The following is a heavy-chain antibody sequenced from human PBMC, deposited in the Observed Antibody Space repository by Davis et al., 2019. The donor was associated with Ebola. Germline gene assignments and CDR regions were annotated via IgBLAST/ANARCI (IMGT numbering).Heavy chain of an antibody. CDR3: ARDVPLTFDY. CDR2: IKSKGDGETT. Sequence: GSLKISCAASGVTFSNAWMNWVRQAPGKGLEWVGRIKSKGDGETTFYAASVKGRFTISRDDSENTVYLYMNSLKSEDTAVYYCARDVPLTFDYRGQGTLVTVSS. CDR1: GVTFSNAW. V-gene: IGHV3-15*01. D-gene: IGHD2-21*02. J-gene: IGHJ4*02.